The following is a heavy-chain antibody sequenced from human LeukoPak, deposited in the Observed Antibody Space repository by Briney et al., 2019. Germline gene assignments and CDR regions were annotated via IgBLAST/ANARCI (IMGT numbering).Heavy chain of an antibody. Sequence: SQTLSLTCAISGDSVSSNSAAWNWIRQSPSRGLEWLGRTYYRSKWYNDYAVSVKSRITLNPDTSKNQFSLQLNSVTPEDAAVYYCARDRIAAAGSYWYFDLWGRGTLVTVSS. CDR2: TYYRSKWYN. J-gene: IGHJ2*01. CDR1: GDSVSSNSAA. D-gene: IGHD6-13*01. CDR3: ARDRIAAAGSYWYFDL. V-gene: IGHV6-1*01.